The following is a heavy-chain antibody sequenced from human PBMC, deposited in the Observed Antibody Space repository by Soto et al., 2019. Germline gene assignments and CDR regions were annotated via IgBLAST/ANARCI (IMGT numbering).Heavy chain of an antibody. D-gene: IGHD6-25*01. J-gene: IGHJ4*02. CDR1: GFTFSTYA. V-gene: IGHV3-30*04. CDR3: AREREQRLVVAFDY. CDR2: ISYDGSDK. Sequence: QVQLVESGGGVVQPGRSLRLSCAASGFTFSTYAMHWVRQAPGEGLEWVALISYDGSDKHYADSVKGRYTISRDNSKNTLYLQMNSLRAEDTAVYYCAREREQRLVVAFDYWGQGTQVTVSS.